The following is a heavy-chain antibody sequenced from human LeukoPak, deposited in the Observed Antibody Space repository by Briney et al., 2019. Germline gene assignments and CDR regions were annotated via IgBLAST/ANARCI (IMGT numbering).Heavy chain of an antibody. CDR2: ISVSGAGT. J-gene: IGHJ4*02. D-gene: IGHD2-15*01. CDR3: TKGELLLSTSDF. Sequence: SGGSLRLSCAASGITFSSYVMSWVRQAPMKGLEWVSGISVSGAGTYYVDSVKGRFTISRDNSKNTLYLQMNSLRAEDTAVYYCTKGELLLSTSDFWGQGTLVTVSS. V-gene: IGHV3-23*01. CDR1: GITFSSYV.